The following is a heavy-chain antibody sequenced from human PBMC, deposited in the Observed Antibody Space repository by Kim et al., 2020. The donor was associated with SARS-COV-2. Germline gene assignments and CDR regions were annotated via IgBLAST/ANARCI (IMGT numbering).Heavy chain of an antibody. CDR3: ARHGHITMIVLVIIPGWFDP. J-gene: IGHJ5*02. CDR2: IYYSGST. Sequence: SETLSLTCTVSGGSISSSSYYWGWIRQPPGKGLEWIGSIYYSGSTYYNPSLKSRVTISVDTSKNQFSLKLSSVTAADTAVYYCARHGHITMIVLVIIPGWFDPWGQGTLVTVSS. V-gene: IGHV4-39*01. CDR1: GGSISSSSYY. D-gene: IGHD3-22*01.